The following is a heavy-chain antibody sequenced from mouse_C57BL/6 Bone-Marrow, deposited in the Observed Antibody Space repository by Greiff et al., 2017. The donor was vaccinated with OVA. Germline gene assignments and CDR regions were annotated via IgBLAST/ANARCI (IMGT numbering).Heavy chain of an antibody. CDR3: ARRVYDGYYELYYFDY. CDR2: IHPNSGST. J-gene: IGHJ2*01. CDR1: GYTFTSYW. Sequence: QVQLQQPGAELVKPGASVTLSCKASGYTFTSYWMHWVKQRPGQGLEWIGMIHPNSGSTNYNEKFKSKATLTVDKSSSTAYMQLSSLTSEDSAVYYCARRVYDGYYELYYFDYWGQGTTLTVSS. V-gene: IGHV1-64*01. D-gene: IGHD2-3*01.